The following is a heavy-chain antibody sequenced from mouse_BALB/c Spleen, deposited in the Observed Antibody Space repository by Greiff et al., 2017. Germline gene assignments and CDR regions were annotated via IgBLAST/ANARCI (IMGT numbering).Heavy chain of an antibody. CDR2: ISSGGSYT. CDR1: GFTFSSYG. J-gene: IGHJ1*01. V-gene: IGHV5-6*01. D-gene: IGHD3-3*01. Sequence: EVKLMESGGDLVKPGGSLKLSCAASGFTFSSYGMSWVRQTPDKRLEWVATISSGGSYTYYPDSVKGRFTISRDNAKNTLYLQMSSLKSEDTAMYYCARQDLGWYFDVWGAGTTVTVSS. CDR3: ARQDLGWYFDV.